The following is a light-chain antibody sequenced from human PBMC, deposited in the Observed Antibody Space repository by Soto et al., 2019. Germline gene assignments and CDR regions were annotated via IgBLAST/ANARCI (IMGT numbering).Light chain of an antibody. V-gene: IGKV3-11*01. CDR3: QKFSSYPLT. J-gene: IGKJ4*01. Sequence: VLTQSPATLSLSPGESATLSCRASQSVSSCLAWYQQKTGQAPRLLIYDESNRATGIPDRFSGSGSGTDLNLTISRLEPEDFAVYYCQKFSSYPLTCGGGTKVDIK. CDR1: QSVSSC. CDR2: DES.